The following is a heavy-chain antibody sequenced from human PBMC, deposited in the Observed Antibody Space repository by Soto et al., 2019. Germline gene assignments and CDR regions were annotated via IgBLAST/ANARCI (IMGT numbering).Heavy chain of an antibody. D-gene: IGHD2-15*01. J-gene: IGHJ3*02. CDR2: ISGSGDGT. CDR1: GSTFSSYA. Sequence: PGGSLRLSCAASGSTFSSYAMSWVRQAPGKGLEWVSVISGSGDGTYYADSVKGRFTISRDNSKNTLYLQMNSLRAEDTAVYYCARELGYCSGGNCYMEGAFDIWGQGTMVTVSS. V-gene: IGHV3-23*01. CDR3: ARELGYCSGGNCYMEGAFDI.